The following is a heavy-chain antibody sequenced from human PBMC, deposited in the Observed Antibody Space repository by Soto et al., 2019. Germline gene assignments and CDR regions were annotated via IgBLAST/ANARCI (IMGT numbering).Heavy chain of an antibody. CDR2: ISGSGVST. J-gene: IGHJ6*02. D-gene: IGHD6-13*01. V-gene: IGHV3-23*01. Sequence: EVQLLESGGGLVQPGGSLRLSCAASGFTFSSYAMSWVRQAPGKGLEWVSAISGSGVSTYYADSVKGRFTISRDNSXNTLYLQMNSLRAEDTAVYYCAKDHRQQQLVRRYYYYGMDVWGQGTTVTVSS. CDR3: AKDHRQQQLVRRYYYYGMDV. CDR1: GFTFSSYA.